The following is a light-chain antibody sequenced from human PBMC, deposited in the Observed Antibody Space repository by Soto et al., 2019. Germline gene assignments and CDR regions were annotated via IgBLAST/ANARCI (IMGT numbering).Light chain of an antibody. J-gene: IGLJ2*01. CDR1: SSDVGGYNY. V-gene: IGLV2-8*01. Sequence: QSVLTQPPSASGSPGQSVTISCTGTSSDVGGYNYVSWYQQLPGKAPKLMIHEVSKRPSGVPDRFSGSKSGNTASLTVSGLQAEDEADYYCSSYAGINSYVLFGGGTKLTVL. CDR3: SSYAGINSYVL. CDR2: EVS.